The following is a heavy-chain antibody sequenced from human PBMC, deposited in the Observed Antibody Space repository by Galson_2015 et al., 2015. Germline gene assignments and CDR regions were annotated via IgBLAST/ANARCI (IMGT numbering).Heavy chain of an antibody. V-gene: IGHV4-34*01. CDR1: GGSFSGYY. J-gene: IGHJ4*02. CDR2: INHSGST. Sequence: SETLSLTCAVYGGSFSGYYWSWIRQPPGKGLEWIGEINHSGSTNYNPSLKSRVTISVDTSKNQFSLKLSSVTAADTAVYYCARGMYSSSWGEAYWGQGTLVTVSS. CDR3: ARGMYSSSWGEAY. D-gene: IGHD6-13*01.